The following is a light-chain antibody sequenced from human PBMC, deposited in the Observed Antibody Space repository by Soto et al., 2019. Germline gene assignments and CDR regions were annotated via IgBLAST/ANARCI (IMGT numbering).Light chain of an antibody. Sequence: EIVLTPSPATLSLSPGERATLSCRASQSVRTYLVWYQHKPGQAPRLLIYDASNRATGIPPRFSGSGSGTDFTLTISSLEPEDFAVYYCQQRDEWPLTFGGGTKVE. V-gene: IGKV3-11*01. CDR1: QSVRTY. CDR3: QQRDEWPLT. J-gene: IGKJ4*01. CDR2: DAS.